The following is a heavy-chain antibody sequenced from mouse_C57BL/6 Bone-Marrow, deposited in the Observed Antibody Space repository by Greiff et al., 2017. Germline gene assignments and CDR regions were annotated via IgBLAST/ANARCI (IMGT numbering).Heavy chain of an antibody. D-gene: IGHD4-1*01. Sequence: QVQLQQPGAELVMPGASVKLSCKASGYTFTSYWMHWVKQRPGQGLEWIGEIDPSDSYTNYNQKFKGKSTLTVDKSSSTAYMQLSSLTSEDSAVXYFTKCLNWAWFAYWGQGTLVTVSA. J-gene: IGHJ3*01. CDR1: GYTFTSYW. CDR3: TKCLNWAWFAY. V-gene: IGHV1-69*01. CDR2: IDPSDSYT.